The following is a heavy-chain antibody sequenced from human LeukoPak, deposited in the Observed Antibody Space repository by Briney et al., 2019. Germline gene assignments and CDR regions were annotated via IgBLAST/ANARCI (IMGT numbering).Heavy chain of an antibody. D-gene: IGHD3-10*01. CDR2: FDPEDGET. Sequence: GASVKVSCKVSGYTLTELSMHWVRQAPGKGLEWMGGFDPEDGETIYAQKFQGRVTITADKSTSTAYMELSSLRSEDTAVYYCARDHNGSGSYYRARNWFDPWGQGTLVTVSS. J-gene: IGHJ5*02. CDR1: GYTLTELS. V-gene: IGHV1-24*01. CDR3: ARDHNGSGSYYRARNWFDP.